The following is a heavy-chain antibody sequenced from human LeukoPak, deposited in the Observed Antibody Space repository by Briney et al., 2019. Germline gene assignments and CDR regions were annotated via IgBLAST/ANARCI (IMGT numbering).Heavy chain of an antibody. Sequence: GGSLKISCKGSGYRFTSYWIGWVRQMPGKGLEWMGIIYPGDADTRYSPSFQGQVTISADKSISTAYLQWSSLKASDTAMYYCASPRGYCSSTSCLDAFDIWGQGTMVTVSS. CDR2: IYPGDADT. D-gene: IGHD2-2*01. J-gene: IGHJ3*02. CDR3: ASPRGYCSSTSCLDAFDI. CDR1: GYRFTSYW. V-gene: IGHV5-51*01.